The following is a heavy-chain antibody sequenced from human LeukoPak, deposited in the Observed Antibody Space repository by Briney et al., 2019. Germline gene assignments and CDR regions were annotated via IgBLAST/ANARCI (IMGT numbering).Heavy chain of an antibody. CDR3: ARGRKKHGDRSYYYYYYYMDV. CDR1: GYTFTSYD. D-gene: IGHD4-17*01. Sequence: ASVKVSCKASGYTFTSYDINWVRQATGQGLGWMGWMNPNSGNTGYAQKFQGRVTITRNTSISTAYMELSSLRSEDTAVYYCARGRKKHGDRSYYYYYYYMDVWGKGTTVTISS. J-gene: IGHJ6*03. CDR2: MNPNSGNT. V-gene: IGHV1-8*03.